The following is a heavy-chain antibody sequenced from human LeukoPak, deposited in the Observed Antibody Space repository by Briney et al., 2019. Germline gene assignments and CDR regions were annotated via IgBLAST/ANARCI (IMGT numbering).Heavy chain of an antibody. J-gene: IGHJ4*02. V-gene: IGHV3-74*01. CDR2: INSDGSST. D-gene: IGHD3-10*01. Sequence: PGGSLRLSCAASGFTFSSSWMHWVRQAPGKGLVWVSRINSDGSSTSYADSVKGRVTISRDNAKNTLYLQMNSPRAEDTAVYYCARVTSGPFDYWGQGTLVTVSS. CDR3: ARVTSGPFDY. CDR1: GFTFSSSW.